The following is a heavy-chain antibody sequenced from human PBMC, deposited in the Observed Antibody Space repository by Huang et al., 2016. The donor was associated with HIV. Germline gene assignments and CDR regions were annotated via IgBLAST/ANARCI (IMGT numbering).Heavy chain of an antibody. Sequence: EVQLVESGGGLVQPGWSLRLSCAASGFAFSQDAVHWVRQSPGKGLEWVSGIGGNSGDIAYADSVRGRFVISRDNAKKSLYLKMNGLRFEDTALYFCVIMDDYFDYWGQGVLVGVSS. D-gene: IGHD2-8*01. CDR2: IGGNSGDI. J-gene: IGHJ4*02. V-gene: IGHV3-9*01. CDR3: VIMDDYFDY. CDR1: GFAFSQDA.